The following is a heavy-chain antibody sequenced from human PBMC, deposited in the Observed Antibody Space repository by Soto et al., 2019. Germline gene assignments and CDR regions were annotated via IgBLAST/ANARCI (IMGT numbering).Heavy chain of an antibody. CDR1: GYSFTIYW. CDR3: ARHESPNVSADYFDY. Sequence: GESLKISCKGSGYSFTIYWIGWVRQMPGKGLEWMGIIYPGDSDTRYSPSFQGQVTISADKSISTAYLQWSSLKASDTAMYYCARHESPNVSADYFDYWGKGTLVTVS. V-gene: IGHV5-51*01. CDR2: IYPGDSDT. J-gene: IGHJ4*02.